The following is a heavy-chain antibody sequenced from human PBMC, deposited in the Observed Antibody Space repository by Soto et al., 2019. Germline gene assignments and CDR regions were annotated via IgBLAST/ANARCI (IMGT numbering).Heavy chain of an antibody. Sequence: QVQLQESGPGLVKSSQTLSLTCTVSGGSISSGDYYWSWIRQPPGKGLEWIGYIYYSGSTNYNPPLKSRVTISVDTSKNQFSLKVSSVTAADAAVYYCARGIVPVGNNDYWGQGTLVTVSS. CDR1: GGSISSGDYY. J-gene: IGHJ4*02. D-gene: IGHD1-26*01. CDR2: IYYSGST. CDR3: ARGIVPVGNNDY. V-gene: IGHV4-30-4*01.